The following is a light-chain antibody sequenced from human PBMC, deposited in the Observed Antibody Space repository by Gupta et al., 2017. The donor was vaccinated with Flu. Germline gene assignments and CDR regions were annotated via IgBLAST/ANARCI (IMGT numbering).Light chain of an antibody. Sequence: SYELTQPPSVSVYPGQTARITCSGDALPKKYAYWYQQKSGQAPVLVIYEDSKRPSGIPERFSGSSSGTMATLTISGAQVEDEADYYCYSTDSSGNHVFGTGTKVTVL. V-gene: IGLV3-10*01. J-gene: IGLJ1*01. CDR1: ALPKKY. CDR2: EDS. CDR3: YSTDSSGNHV.